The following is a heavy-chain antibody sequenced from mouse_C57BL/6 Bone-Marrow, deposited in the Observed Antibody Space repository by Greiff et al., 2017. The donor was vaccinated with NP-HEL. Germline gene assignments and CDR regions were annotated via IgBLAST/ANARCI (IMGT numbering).Heavy chain of an antibody. Sequence: QVQLQQPGAELVKPGASVKLSCKASGYTFTSYWMHWVKQRPGQGLEWIGMIHPNSGSTNYNEKFKSKATLTVDKSSSTAYMQLSSLTSEDSAVYYCAREVLDGRAWFAYWGQGTLVTVSA. D-gene: IGHD2-3*01. V-gene: IGHV1-64*01. J-gene: IGHJ3*01. CDR2: IHPNSGST. CDR1: GYTFTSYW. CDR3: AREVLDGRAWFAY.